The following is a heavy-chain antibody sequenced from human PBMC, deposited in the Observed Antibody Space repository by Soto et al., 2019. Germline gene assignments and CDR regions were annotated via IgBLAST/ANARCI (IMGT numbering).Heavy chain of an antibody. CDR1: GYTFTAYY. Sequence: QVQLVQSGAEVKKLGASVKVSCKASGYTFTAYYIHWVRQAPGQGLEWVGWINPNSGDTNYAQRFHGGVTMTGDTSVSTAYMDLTRLRSDDTAVYYCARGGYTYGYGLDYWGQGTLVTVSS. J-gene: IGHJ4*02. CDR3: ARGGYTYGYGLDY. D-gene: IGHD5-18*01. V-gene: IGHV1-2*02. CDR2: INPNSGDT.